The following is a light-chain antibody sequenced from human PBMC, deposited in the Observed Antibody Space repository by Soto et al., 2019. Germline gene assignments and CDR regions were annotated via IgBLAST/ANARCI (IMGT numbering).Light chain of an antibody. CDR2: GAS. CDR3: QQYGRSQT. CDR1: QSDSSSY. J-gene: IGKJ1*01. V-gene: IGKV3-20*01. Sequence: EIVLTHSPGTLSLSPGERATLSCRASQSDSSSYLAWYQQKPGQAPRLLIYGASSRATGIPDRFSGSGSGTDFTLTISRLEPEDFAVYYCQQYGRSQTFGQGTKVEIK.